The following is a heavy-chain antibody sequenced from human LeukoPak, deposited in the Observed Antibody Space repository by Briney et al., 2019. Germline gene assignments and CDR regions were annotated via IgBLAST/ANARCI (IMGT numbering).Heavy chain of an antibody. CDR2: IIPIFGTA. CDR1: GGTFSSYA. V-gene: IGHV1-69*13. D-gene: IGHD4-17*01. CDR3: ARDPYYGDNYYYYYMDV. Sequence: ASVKVSCKASGGTFSSYAISWVRQAPGQGLEWMGGIIPIFGTANYAQKFQGRVTITADESTSTAYMELSRLRSDDTAVYYCARDPYYGDNYYYYYMDVWGKGTTVTVSS. J-gene: IGHJ6*03.